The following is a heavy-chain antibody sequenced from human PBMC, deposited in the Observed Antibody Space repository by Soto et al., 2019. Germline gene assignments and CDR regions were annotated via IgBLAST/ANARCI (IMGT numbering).Heavy chain of an antibody. Sequence: ASVKVSCKASGYTFTGYYMHWVRQAPGQGLEWMGWINPNSGGTNYAQKFQGRVTMTRDTSISTAYMELSRLRSDDTAVYYCARDLKSIYSSGWYGDYWGQGTLVTVSS. D-gene: IGHD6-19*01. CDR2: INPNSGGT. J-gene: IGHJ4*02. V-gene: IGHV1-2*02. CDR3: ARDLKSIYSSGWYGDY. CDR1: GYTFTGYY.